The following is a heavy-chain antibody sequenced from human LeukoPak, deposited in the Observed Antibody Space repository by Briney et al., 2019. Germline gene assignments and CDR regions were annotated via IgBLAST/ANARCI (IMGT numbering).Heavy chain of an antibody. J-gene: IGHJ4*02. CDR3: ARITYDSSDY. D-gene: IGHD3-22*01. CDR1: GFSISSGYY. CDR2: VFHSGTT. V-gene: IGHV4-38-2*01. Sequence: SETLSLTCAVSGFSISSGYYWGWIRQPPAKGLEWIGNVFHSGTTYYNPSLKSRVTISVDTSKNQFSLKLTSVTAADTAVYYCARITYDSSDYWGQGSLVTVSP.